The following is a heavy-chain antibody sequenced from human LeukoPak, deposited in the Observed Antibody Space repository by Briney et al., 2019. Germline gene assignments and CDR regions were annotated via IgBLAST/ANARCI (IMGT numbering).Heavy chain of an antibody. V-gene: IGHV3-23*01. D-gene: IGHD6-6*01. CDR3: AKDRSYSSSANWFDP. CDR1: GFTFSNYA. J-gene: IGHJ5*02. Sequence: GGSLRLSCAASGFTFSNYAMTWLRQAPGKGLECVSAISGSGGTTYYADSVKGRFTISRDNSKNMLYLQMNSLRAEDTAVYYCAKDRSYSSSANWFDPWGQGTLVTVSS. CDR2: ISGSGGTT.